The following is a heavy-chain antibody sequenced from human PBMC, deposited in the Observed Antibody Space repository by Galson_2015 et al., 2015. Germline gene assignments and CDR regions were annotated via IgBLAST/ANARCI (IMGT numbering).Heavy chain of an antibody. CDR1: GFTFNRYS. CDR3: ARGPLYYDLWSADS. Sequence: SLRLSCAASGFTFNRYSMTWVRQAPGRGLEWVAYISASRYTIYYVDSVKGRFSISRDNAKNSMHLQMNNLRDEDTAVYYCARGPLYYDLWSADSWGQGTLVTVSS. CDR2: ISASRYTI. J-gene: IGHJ5*01. V-gene: IGHV3-48*02. D-gene: IGHD3-3*01.